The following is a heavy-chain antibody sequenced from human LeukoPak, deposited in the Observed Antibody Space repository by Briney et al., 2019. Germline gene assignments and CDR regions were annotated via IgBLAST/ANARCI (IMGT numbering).Heavy chain of an antibody. CDR2: ISNSGSPI. D-gene: IGHD1-26*01. CDR1: GFPFSSYE. J-gene: IGHJ4*02. V-gene: IGHV3-48*03. Sequence: GGSLRLSCAASGFPFSSYEWAWVRQAPGMGLEWVAYISNSGSPIKYGDAVKGRFTISRDNSKNSVYLQMNSLRADDTAFYFCAGGPQFDGSFVFWGQGTLVTVSS. CDR3: AGGPQFDGSFVF.